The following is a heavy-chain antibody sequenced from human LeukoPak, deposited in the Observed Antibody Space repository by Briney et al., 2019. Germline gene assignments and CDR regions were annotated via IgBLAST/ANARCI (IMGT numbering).Heavy chain of an antibody. V-gene: IGHV4-34*01. CDR2: INHSGST. Sequence: PSETLSLTCAVYGGSFSVYYWSWIRQPPGKGLEWIGEINHSGSTNYNPSLKSRVTISVDTSKNQFSLKLSSVTAADTAVYYCASARMAVADYWGQGTLVTVSS. CDR1: GGSFSVYY. CDR3: ASARMAVADY. J-gene: IGHJ4*02. D-gene: IGHD6-19*01.